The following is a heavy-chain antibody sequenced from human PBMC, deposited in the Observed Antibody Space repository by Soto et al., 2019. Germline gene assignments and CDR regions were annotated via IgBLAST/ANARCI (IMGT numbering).Heavy chain of an antibody. D-gene: IGHD2-2*01. V-gene: IGHV1-18*01. CDR1: GYSFTSYG. J-gene: IGHJ6*02. CDR3: ARDLTIVPATHPRLENYGMDV. CDR2: VSPYNGHT. Sequence: QVQLVQSAAEVKKPGASVKVSCKASGYSFTSYGISWVRRAPGQGLEWMGWVSPYNGHTQFAQRFQGRVTMTTDTSTKMAYMELRNLRSDDTAHYYCARDLTIVPATHPRLENYGMDVWGQGTTVIVSS.